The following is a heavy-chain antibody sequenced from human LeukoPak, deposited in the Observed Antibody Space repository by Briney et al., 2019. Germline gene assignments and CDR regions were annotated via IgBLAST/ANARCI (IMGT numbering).Heavy chain of an antibody. CDR2: IYYSGST. CDR1: GGSISSGDYY. CDR3: ARDLLNEGNHLDY. Sequence: PSETLSLTCTVSGGSISSGDYYWSWIRQPPGKGLEWIGYIYYSGSTYYNPSLKSRVTISVDTSKNQFSLKLSSVTAADTAVYYCARDLLNEGNHLDYWGQGTLVTVSS. J-gene: IGHJ4*02. V-gene: IGHV4-30-4*01. D-gene: IGHD4-23*01.